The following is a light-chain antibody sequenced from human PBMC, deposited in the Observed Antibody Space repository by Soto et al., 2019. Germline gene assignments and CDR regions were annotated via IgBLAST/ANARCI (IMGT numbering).Light chain of an antibody. V-gene: IGKV1-9*01. CDR3: QQFHSYPRT. J-gene: IGKJ1*01. CDR1: QSIVTY. CDR2: AAS. Sequence: DIQMTQSPSCLSSSVLYRVTITCLAIQSIVTYLNWYLQKPGKAPKLLIYAASNLQSGVPSRFSGSGSGTEFTLTITSLQPEDFATYCCQQFHSYPRTFGQGTKVDIK.